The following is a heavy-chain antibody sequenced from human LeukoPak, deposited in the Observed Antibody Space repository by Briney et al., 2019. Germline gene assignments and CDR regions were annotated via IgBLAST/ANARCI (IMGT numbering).Heavy chain of an antibody. V-gene: IGHV3-23*01. J-gene: IGHJ4*02. CDR1: GFTFSSYA. D-gene: IGHD6-13*01. CDR3: AKAMYRSTWGLYLDH. Sequence: PGGSLRLSCAASGFTFSSYAMSWVRQAPGKGLEWVSAISGSGDATYYADSVKGRFSISRDNSKNALYLQMNSLRAEDTAVYYCAKAMYRSTWGLYLDHCGQGTLVTVSS. CDR2: ISGSGDAT.